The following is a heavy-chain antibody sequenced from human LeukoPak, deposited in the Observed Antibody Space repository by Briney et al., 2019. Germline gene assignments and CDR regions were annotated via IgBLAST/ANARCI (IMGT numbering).Heavy chain of an antibody. CDR2: INHSSGGT. V-gene: IGHV1-2*02. Sequence: ASAKISCKASGYTFTGYYMHWVRQAPGQGLEWMGLINHSSGGTNYPPKFQGRVTMTRDTSISTAYMELSRLTSDDTAVYYCARDNSGSYEYWGQGTLGSVSS. CDR1: GYTFTGYY. J-gene: IGHJ4*02. CDR3: ARDNSGSYEY. D-gene: IGHD1-26*01.